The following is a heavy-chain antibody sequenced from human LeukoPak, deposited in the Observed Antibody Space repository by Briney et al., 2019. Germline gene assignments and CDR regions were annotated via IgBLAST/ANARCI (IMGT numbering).Heavy chain of an antibody. V-gene: IGHV3-74*01. CDR2: INSDGSGT. CDR1: GPTISNYW. CDR3: AKGGTTVVDY. Sequence: GGSLRLSCAASGPTISNYWMHWVRQAPGKGLVWVARINSDGSGTTYADSVKGRFTISRDNAKNTLYLQMNSLRDEDTAVYYCAKGGTTVVDYWGQGTLVTVSS. J-gene: IGHJ4*02. D-gene: IGHD4-23*01.